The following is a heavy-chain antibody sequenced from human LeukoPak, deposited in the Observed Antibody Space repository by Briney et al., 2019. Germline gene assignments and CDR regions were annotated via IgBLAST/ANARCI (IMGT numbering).Heavy chain of an antibody. D-gene: IGHD3-10*01. Sequence: SETLSLTCTVSVGSLSSYYWSWIRQPAGTALECVVRIYTSGTITYNPSLKSRDTMSVDTSKNQFSLKLSSVTAADTAVYYCARDSGTTGEVKFDPWGQGTLVTVSS. CDR3: ARDSGTTGEVKFDP. CDR2: IYTSGTI. CDR1: VGSLSSYY. V-gene: IGHV4-4*07. J-gene: IGHJ5*02.